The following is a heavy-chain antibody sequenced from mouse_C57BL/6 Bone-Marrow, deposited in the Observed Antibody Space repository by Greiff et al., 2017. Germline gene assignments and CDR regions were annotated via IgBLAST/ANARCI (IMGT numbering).Heavy chain of an antibody. CDR1: GFTFSSYA. D-gene: IGHD1-1*01. V-gene: IGHV5-4*01. Sequence: EVQVVESGGGLVKPGGSLKLSCAASGFTFSSYAMSWVRQTPEKRLEWVATISDGGSYTYYPDNVKGRFTISRDNAKNNLYLQMSHLKSEDTAMYYCARDYYGHYFDYWGQGTTLTVSS. J-gene: IGHJ2*01. CDR3: ARDYYGHYFDY. CDR2: ISDGGSYT.